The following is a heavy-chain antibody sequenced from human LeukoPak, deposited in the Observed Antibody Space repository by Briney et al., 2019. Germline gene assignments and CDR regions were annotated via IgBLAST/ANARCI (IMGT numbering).Heavy chain of an antibody. CDR3: ARAAPPPRFGLVNIYYYGMDV. Sequence: SETLSLTCTVSGGSVTSSGYYWGWIRQPPGKGLEWIGYIYYSGSTYYNPSLKSRVTISVDTSKNQFSLKLCSVTAADTAVYYCARAAPPPRFGLVNIYYYGMDVWGQGTTVTVSS. V-gene: IGHV4-30-4*08. CDR1: GGSVTSSGYY. J-gene: IGHJ6*02. CDR2: IYYSGST. D-gene: IGHD3/OR15-3a*01.